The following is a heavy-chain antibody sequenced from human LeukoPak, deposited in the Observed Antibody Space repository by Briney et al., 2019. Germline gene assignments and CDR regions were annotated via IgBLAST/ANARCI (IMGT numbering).Heavy chain of an antibody. CDR3: AKVAVTPDYGDYPGYFDY. J-gene: IGHJ4*02. Sequence: SQTLSLTCTVSGGSISSGGYYWSWIRQHPGKGLEWIGYIYYSGSTYYNPSLKSRVTISVDTSKNQFSLKLSSVTAADTAVYYCAKVAVTPDYGDYPGYFDYWGQGTLVTVSS. CDR1: GGSISSGGYY. CDR2: IYYSGST. V-gene: IGHV4-31*03. D-gene: IGHD4-17*01.